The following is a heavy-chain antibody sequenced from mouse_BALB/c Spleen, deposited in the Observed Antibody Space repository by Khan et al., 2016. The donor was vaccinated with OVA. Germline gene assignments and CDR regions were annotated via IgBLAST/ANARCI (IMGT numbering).Heavy chain of an antibody. CDR3: VRDGAYHRNDGWFAY. J-gene: IGHJ3*01. V-gene: IGHV1-4*01. CDR1: AYTFTSYT. Sequence: QVHTKLSGAELARPGASVKMSCKASAYTFTSYTIHWIKKRPGQGLEWIGYINPSNGYTNYNQKSKDKATLTTDKSSTTAYLQLISLTSDDSAVYSCVRDGAYHRNDGWFAYWGQGTLVTVSA. CDR2: INPSNGYT. D-gene: IGHD2-14*01.